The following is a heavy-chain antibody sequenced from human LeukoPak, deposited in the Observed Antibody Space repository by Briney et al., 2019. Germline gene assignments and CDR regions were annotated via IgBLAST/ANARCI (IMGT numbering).Heavy chain of an antibody. V-gene: IGHV1-46*01. D-gene: IGHD3-3*01. J-gene: IGHJ4*02. CDR1: GYTFTSYG. CDR2: INPSGGST. CDR3: AGGFWFFDY. Sequence: ASVKVSCKASGYTFTSYGISWVRQAPGQGLEWMGIINPSGGSTSYAQKFQGRVTMTRDTSTSTVYMELSSLRSEDTAVYYCAGGFWFFDYWGQGTLVTVSS.